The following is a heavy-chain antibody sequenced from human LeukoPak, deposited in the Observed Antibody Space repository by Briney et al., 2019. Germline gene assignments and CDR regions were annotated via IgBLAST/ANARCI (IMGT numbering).Heavy chain of an antibody. CDR2: INEGGNVK. CDR3: ARDLIIWGASLLGAFDI. CDR1: GFTFSAYW. D-gene: IGHD3-16*01. V-gene: IGHV3-7*01. Sequence: GGSLRLSCAASGFTFSAYWMTWVRQAPGKGLEWVANINEGGNVKFYVDSVKGRFTISRDNAKNSLYLQMNSLRAEDTAVYYCARDLIIWGASLLGAFDIWGQGTMVTVSS. J-gene: IGHJ3*02.